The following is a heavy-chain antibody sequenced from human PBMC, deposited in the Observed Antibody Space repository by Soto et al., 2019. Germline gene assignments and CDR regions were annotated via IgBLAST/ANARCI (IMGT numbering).Heavy chain of an antibody. CDR3: ARAAGYSSGWFRDDYLDY. CDR1: GFTFSSYW. D-gene: IGHD6-19*01. V-gene: IGHV3-74*01. Sequence: EVQLVESGGGLVQPGGSLRLSCAASGFTFSSYWMHWVRQAPGKGLVWVSGINSDGSRITYADSVKGRFTISRDNAKNTLYLQMNSLRAEDTALFYCARAAGYSSGWFRDDYLDYWGQGTLVTVSS. J-gene: IGHJ4*02. CDR2: INSDGSRI.